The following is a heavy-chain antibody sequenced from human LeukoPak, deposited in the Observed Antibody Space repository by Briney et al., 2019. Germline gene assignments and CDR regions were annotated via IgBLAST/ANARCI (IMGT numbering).Heavy chain of an antibody. CDR3: AKDNRYYDFWSGYSDY. CDR2: ISWNSGSI. D-gene: IGHD3-3*01. Sequence: GRSLRLSCAASGFTFDDYAMHWVRQAPGKGLEWVSGISWNSGSIGYADSVKGRFTISRDNAKNSLYLQMNSLRAEDTALYYCAKDNRYYDFWSGYSDYWGQGTLVTVSS. CDR1: GFTFDDYA. J-gene: IGHJ4*02. V-gene: IGHV3-9*01.